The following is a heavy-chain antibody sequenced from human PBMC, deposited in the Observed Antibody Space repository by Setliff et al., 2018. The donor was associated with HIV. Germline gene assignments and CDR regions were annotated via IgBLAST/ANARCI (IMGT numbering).Heavy chain of an antibody. CDR3: ARGQTTGEY. J-gene: IGHJ4*02. D-gene: IGHD4-17*01. CDR1: GFTFKNYR. CDR2: IDYRTNIA. V-gene: IGHV3-48*04. Sequence: TGGSLRLSCATSGFTFKNYRMNWVRQTPGKGLEWVGDIDYRTNIASYADAVRGRFTISRDNTKNSLYVQMNSLRAEDTAVYYCARGQTTGEYWGQGTLVTVSS.